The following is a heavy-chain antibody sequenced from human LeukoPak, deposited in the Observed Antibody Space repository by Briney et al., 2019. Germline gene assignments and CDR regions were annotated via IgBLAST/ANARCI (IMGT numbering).Heavy chain of an antibody. Sequence: DSVRVSCKTSGYTFTGYYLHWVRQAPGQRPEWMGRIDPDSGGTHYGQKFQGRVTVTRDTSITTVYMELSGLTSDDTAVYYCARVPGPYTTSRFGFWGQGTLVTVSS. CDR1: GYTFTGYY. CDR2: IDPDSGGT. D-gene: IGHD2-2*02. J-gene: IGHJ4*02. V-gene: IGHV1-2*02. CDR3: ARVPGPYTTSRFGF.